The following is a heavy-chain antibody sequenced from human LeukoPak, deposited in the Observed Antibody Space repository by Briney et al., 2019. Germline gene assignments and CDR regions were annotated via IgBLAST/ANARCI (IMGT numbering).Heavy chain of an antibody. V-gene: IGHV4-34*01. D-gene: IGHD5-12*01. Sequence: SETLSLTCAVYGGSFSGYYWSWIRQPPGKGLEWIGEINHSGSTNYNPSLKSRVTISVDTSKNQFSLKLSSVTAADTAVYYCARALATPMDYWGQGTLVTVSS. CDR3: ARALATPMDY. CDR1: GGSFSGYY. CDR2: INHSGST. J-gene: IGHJ4*02.